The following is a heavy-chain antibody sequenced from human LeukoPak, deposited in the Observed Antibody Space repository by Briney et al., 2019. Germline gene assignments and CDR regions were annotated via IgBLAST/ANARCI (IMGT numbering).Heavy chain of an antibody. V-gene: IGHV4-4*02. D-gene: IGHD3-22*01. CDR1: GASITSYAW. CDR3: ASLADWYYYDDSGYALGAFDF. CDR2: MHLNGHT. J-gene: IGHJ3*01. Sequence: SETLSLTCAVSGASITSYAWWSWVRQPPGKGLEWIGEMHLNGHTNYNPSLKTRVTMSIDKSKNQFSLNLTSVTAADTAVYYCASLADWYYYDDSGYALGAFDFWGQGAVVSVSS.